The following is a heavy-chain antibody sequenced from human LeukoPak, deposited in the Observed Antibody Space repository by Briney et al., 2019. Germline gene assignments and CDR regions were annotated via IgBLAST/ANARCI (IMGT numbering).Heavy chain of an antibody. CDR3: AREPSGGYCSSSSCSRYFQH. CDR1: AFIVSGYS. Sequence: KTGGSLRLACAASAFIVSGYSMNWVRQAPGKGLEWVSSISASDTYINYADSLKGRFTISRDNAKNSLYLQMNSLRAEDTAVYYCAREPSGGYCSSSSCSRYFQHWGQGTLVTVSS. CDR2: ISASDTYI. D-gene: IGHD2-2*01. V-gene: IGHV3-21*01. J-gene: IGHJ1*01.